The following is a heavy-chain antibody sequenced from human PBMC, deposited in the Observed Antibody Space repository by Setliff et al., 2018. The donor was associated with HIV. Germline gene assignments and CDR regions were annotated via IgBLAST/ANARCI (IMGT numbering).Heavy chain of an antibody. CDR3: ARGPQYNFWGGYLGL. J-gene: IGHJ4*02. Sequence: PGGSLRLSCAASGLTFSNYWMHWVRQAPGKGLEWVSRIDSDGSDTNYADSVRGRFTISRDNAKNTVYLQLNSLRAEDTAVYYCARGPQYNFWGGYLGLWGQGTLVTVSS. CDR2: IDSDGSDT. V-gene: IGHV3-74*01. CDR1: GLTFSNYW. D-gene: IGHD3-3*01.